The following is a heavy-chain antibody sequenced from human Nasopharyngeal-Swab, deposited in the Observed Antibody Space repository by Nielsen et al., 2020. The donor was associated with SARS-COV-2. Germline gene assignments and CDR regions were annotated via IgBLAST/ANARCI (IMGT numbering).Heavy chain of an antibody. Sequence: ASVQVSCKASGYTFTSYDINWVRQATGQGLEWMGWMNPNSGNTGYAQKFQGRVTMTRNTSISIAYMELSSLRSEDTAVYYCARDRRGYCSGGSCSTRGFDPWGQGTLVTVSS. CDR2: MNPNSGNT. V-gene: IGHV1-8*01. CDR1: GYTFTSYD. CDR3: ARDRRGYCSGGSCSTRGFDP. D-gene: IGHD2-15*01. J-gene: IGHJ5*02.